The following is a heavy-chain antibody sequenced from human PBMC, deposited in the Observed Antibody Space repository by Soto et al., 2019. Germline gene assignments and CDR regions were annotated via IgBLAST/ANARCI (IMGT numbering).Heavy chain of an antibody. CDR1: GYSFTSYW. Sequence: GESLKISCNGSGYSFTSYWIAWVRQMPGKGLEWMGIIYPGDSDTRYSPSFEGQVTFSADKSINTAYLQWSSLKASDTAMYYCARLPIYSSSFPRDYWGQGTLVTVSS. J-gene: IGHJ4*02. V-gene: IGHV5-51*01. CDR2: IYPGDSDT. D-gene: IGHD6-13*01. CDR3: ARLPIYSSSFPRDY.